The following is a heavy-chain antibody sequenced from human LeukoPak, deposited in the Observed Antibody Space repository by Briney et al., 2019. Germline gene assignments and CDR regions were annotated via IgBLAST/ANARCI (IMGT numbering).Heavy chain of an antibody. D-gene: IGHD6-19*01. J-gene: IGHJ5*02. Sequence: SETLSLTSTVSGDSISRESYFWSWIRQPAGKGLEWIGRIQSTGSTNYNPSLKSRVTISRDTSKNQFSLKVTSVTAADTAVYYCAKGAGPPWFDPWGQGTLVTVSS. CDR1: GDSISRESYF. V-gene: IGHV4-61*02. CDR3: AKGAGPPWFDP. CDR2: IQSTGST.